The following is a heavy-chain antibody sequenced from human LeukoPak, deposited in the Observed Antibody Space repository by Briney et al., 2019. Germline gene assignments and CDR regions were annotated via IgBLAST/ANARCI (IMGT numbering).Heavy chain of an antibody. D-gene: IGHD6-19*01. CDR3: AKDSFPGSSGWYYFDY. CDR2: ISGSGSDI. Sequence: PGGSLRLSCAASGFTFNDYNMNWVRQAPGKGLEWVSYISGSGSDIFYADSVKGRFTISRDNSKNTLYLQMNSLRAEDTAVYYCAKDSFPGSSGWYYFDYWGQGTLVTVSS. CDR1: GFTFNDYN. V-gene: IGHV3-21*05. J-gene: IGHJ4*02.